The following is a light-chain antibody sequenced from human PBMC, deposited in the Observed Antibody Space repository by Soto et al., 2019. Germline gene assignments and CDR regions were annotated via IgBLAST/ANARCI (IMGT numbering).Light chain of an antibody. Sequence: DIQMTQSPSAMSASVGDRVTITCRASQGINDNLAWFQQKPGQVPTRLIYGAFSLQRGVPSRFSGSGSGTEFTLTISSLQPEDFATYYCLQHNTFPWTFGQGTKVEIQ. CDR2: GAF. CDR3: LQHNTFPWT. CDR1: QGINDN. J-gene: IGKJ1*01. V-gene: IGKV1-17*03.